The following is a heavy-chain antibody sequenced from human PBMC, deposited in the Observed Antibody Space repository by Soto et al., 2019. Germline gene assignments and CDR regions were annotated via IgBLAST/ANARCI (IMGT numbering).Heavy chain of an antibody. V-gene: IGHV4-39*01. J-gene: IGHJ5*01. Sequence: SETLSLTCTVSGGSISSSSYYWGWIRQPPGKGLEWIGSIYYSGSTYYNPSLKSRVTISVDTSKNQFSLKLSSVTAADTAVYSCARLVGTMDPGNGFDPWGQGTQLTVSS. CDR1: GGSISSSSYY. CDR2: IYYSGST. CDR3: ARLVGTMDPGNGFDP. D-gene: IGHD3-10*01.